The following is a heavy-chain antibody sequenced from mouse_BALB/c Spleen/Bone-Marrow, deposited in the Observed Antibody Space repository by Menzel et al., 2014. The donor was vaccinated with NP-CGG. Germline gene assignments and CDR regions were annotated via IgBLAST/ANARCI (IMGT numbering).Heavy chain of an antibody. J-gene: IGHJ3*01. CDR3: TTGFAY. CDR2: IRSKSHNYAT. CDR1: GFTFSNYW. Sequence: DVMLVESGGGLVQPGGSMKLSCVASGFTFSNYWMNWVRQSPEKGLEWVAEIRSKSHNYATRYAESVKGRFTISRDDSKSSVYLQMNNLRAEDTGIYYCTTGFAYWGQGTLVTVSA. V-gene: IGHV6-6*02.